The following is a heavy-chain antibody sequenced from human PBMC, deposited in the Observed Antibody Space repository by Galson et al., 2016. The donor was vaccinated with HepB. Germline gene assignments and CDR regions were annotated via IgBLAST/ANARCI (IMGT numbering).Heavy chain of an antibody. CDR1: RFTFSNYG. CDR2: ISYDGSKK. V-gene: IGHV3-30*18. D-gene: IGHD3-3*01. J-gene: IGHJ4*02. CDR3: AKGEHYDFWSGYSN. Sequence: SLRLSCAGSRFTFSNYGMHWVRQAPGKGLEWVALISYDGSKKNFADSVKGRFTISRDNSKNTLYLQMNSLRPEETAVYYCAKGEHYDFWSGYSNWGQGALVTVSS.